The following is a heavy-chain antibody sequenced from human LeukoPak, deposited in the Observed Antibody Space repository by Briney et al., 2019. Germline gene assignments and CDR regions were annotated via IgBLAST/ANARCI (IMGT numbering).Heavy chain of an antibody. CDR3: AKRVNSGSYSFDY. CDR2: ISGSGGST. CDR1: GFTFSSYA. V-gene: IGHV3-23*01. D-gene: IGHD1-26*01. J-gene: IGHJ4*02. Sequence: QPGGSLRLSCAASGFTFSSYAMSWVRQAPGKGLEWVSAISGSGGSTYYADSVKGRFTISRDNSKNTLYLQMNSLRAEDTAVYYYAKRVNSGSYSFDYWGQGTLVTVSS.